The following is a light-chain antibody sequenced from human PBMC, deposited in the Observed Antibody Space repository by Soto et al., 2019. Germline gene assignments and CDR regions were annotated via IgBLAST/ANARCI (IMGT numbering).Light chain of an antibody. J-gene: IGLJ1*01. CDR3: AAWDDSLSGRV. V-gene: IGLV1-47*01. CDR2: RNN. Sequence: QSVLTQPPSASGTPGQRVTISCSGSSSNIGSNYVYWYQQLPGTAPKLLIYRNNQRPSGVPDRFSGSKSGTSASLAISGLRSEDEADYYCAAWDDSLSGRVFGTGTQLTVL. CDR1: SSNIGSNY.